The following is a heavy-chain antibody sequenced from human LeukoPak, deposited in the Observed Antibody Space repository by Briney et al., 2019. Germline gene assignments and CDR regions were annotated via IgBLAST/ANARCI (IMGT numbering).Heavy chain of an antibody. CDR3: AKQRRFREYFFDY. Sequence: GRSVTLSCDASGFTFRRFGMHWLRQAPGKGLVWVAIIWSGGNNKYYADSGAGRFNISRDNSKNTLFLQMDSLRVEDTAVYFCAKQRRFREYFFDYWGQGTLVTVSS. CDR1: GFTFRRFG. V-gene: IGHV3-33*06. CDR2: IWSGGNNK. D-gene: IGHD2/OR15-2a*01. J-gene: IGHJ4*02.